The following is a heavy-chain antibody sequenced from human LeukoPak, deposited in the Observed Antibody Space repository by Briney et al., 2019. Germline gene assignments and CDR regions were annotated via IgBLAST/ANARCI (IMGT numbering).Heavy chain of an antibody. Sequence: LGESLKISCEASGFTFTSYLIGWVRQMPGKGLEWMGIIYPGDSNVRYSPSFQGQVTISADKSISTTYLQWSSLKASDTAMYYCVRQNQGGSSIWYYYWGQGTPVTVSS. CDR2: IYPGDSNV. J-gene: IGHJ4*02. CDR3: VRQNQGGSSIWYYY. D-gene: IGHD6-13*01. CDR1: GFTFTSYL. V-gene: IGHV5-51*01.